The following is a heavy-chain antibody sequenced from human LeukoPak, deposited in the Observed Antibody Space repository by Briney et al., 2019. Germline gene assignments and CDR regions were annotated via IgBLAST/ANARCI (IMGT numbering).Heavy chain of an antibody. J-gene: IGHJ4*02. D-gene: IGHD6-19*01. CDR1: GYIFTSYN. V-gene: IGHV1-46*01. Sequence: ASLKVSCKASGYIFTSYNINWVRQAPGQGLDWMGIINPSGGSTNYAQKFQGRVTMTRDTSTSTVYMELNSLRSEDTAVYYCARFAVHRRLAVTGQFGLDYWGQGTLVTVSS. CDR2: INPSGGST. CDR3: ARFAVHRRLAVTGQFGLDY.